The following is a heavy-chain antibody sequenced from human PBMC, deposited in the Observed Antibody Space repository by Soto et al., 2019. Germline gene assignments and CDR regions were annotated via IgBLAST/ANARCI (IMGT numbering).Heavy chain of an antibody. CDR2: IYYSVST. Sequence: SETLSLTCTVSGGSISSGGYYWSWIRQHRGKCLEWIGYIYYSVSTYYNPSLKSRVTISVDTSKNQFSLKLSSVTAADTAVYYCARRRLDYYDSSGYYYGFDYWGQGTLVTVSS. V-gene: IGHV4-31*03. CDR3: ARRRLDYYDSSGYYYGFDY. D-gene: IGHD3-22*01. CDR1: GGSISSGGYY. J-gene: IGHJ4*02.